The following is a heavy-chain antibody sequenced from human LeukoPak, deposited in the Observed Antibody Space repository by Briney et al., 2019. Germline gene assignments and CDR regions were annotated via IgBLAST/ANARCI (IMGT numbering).Heavy chain of an antibody. CDR2: IYYSGST. D-gene: IGHD6-6*01. J-gene: IGHJ5*02. CDR1: GGSISGSSYY. V-gene: IGHV4-39*07. Sequence: SETLSLTCTVSGGSISGSSYYWGWIRQPPGKGLEWIGSIYYSGSTNYNPSLKSRVTISVDTSKNQFSLKLSSVTAADTAVYYCARDRSIAARPGWFDPWGQGTLVTVSS. CDR3: ARDRSIAARPGWFDP.